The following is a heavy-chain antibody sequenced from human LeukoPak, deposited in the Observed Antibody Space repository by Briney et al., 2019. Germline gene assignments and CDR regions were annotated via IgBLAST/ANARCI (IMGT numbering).Heavy chain of an antibody. Sequence: GGSLRLSCPTSEVTFSSYGMHWVRQSPGKGLQWVAFIRYDGSKKYYADSVKGRFTISRDNSKDIVYLQMNSLRAEDTAVYYCAREGEVVITSHFDYWGQGALVTVSS. CDR3: AREGEVVITSHFDY. J-gene: IGHJ4*02. CDR1: EVTFSSYG. V-gene: IGHV3-30*02. CDR2: IRYDGSKK. D-gene: IGHD3-22*01.